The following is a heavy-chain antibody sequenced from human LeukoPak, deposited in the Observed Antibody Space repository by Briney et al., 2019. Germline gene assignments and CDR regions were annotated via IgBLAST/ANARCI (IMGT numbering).Heavy chain of an antibody. CDR3: AREGQQLVPPLDY. CDR2: IYISGST. D-gene: IGHD6-6*01. CDR1: GSISSGSYY. J-gene: IGHJ4*02. V-gene: IGHV4-61*02. Sequence: SETLSLTCTVSGSISSGSYYWSWIRQPAGKGLEWIGRIYISGSTNYNPSLESRVTISVDTSKNQFSLRLTSLTAADTAVYYCAREGQQLVPPLDYWGQGTLVTVSS.